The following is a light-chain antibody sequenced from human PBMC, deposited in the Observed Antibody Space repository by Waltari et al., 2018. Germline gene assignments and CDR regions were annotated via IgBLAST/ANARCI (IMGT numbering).Light chain of an antibody. CDR1: GSAIDGSDF. Sequence: QSALTQPASVSGSPGQSITISCTGIGSAIDGSDFVSWYQQPPGRAPKLIIYDVTKRPSGVSNRFSGSKSGNTASLTISGLQAEDEADYYCCSFAGSISVFTVFGTGTTVTVL. CDR2: DVT. V-gene: IGLV2-23*02. CDR3: CSFAGSISVFTV. J-gene: IGLJ1*01.